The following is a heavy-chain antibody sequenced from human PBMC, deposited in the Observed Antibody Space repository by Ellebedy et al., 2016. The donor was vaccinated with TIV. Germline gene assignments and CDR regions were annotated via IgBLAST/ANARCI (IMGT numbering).Heavy chain of an antibody. CDR3: ARYYYDSSGLTFDY. V-gene: IGHV1-69*04. CDR2: IISILGIA. D-gene: IGHD3-22*01. CDR1: GGTFSSYA. J-gene: IGHJ4*02. Sequence: AASVKVSCKASGGTFSSYAISWVRQARGQGLEWMGRIISILGIANYAQKFQGRVTITADKSTSTAYMELSSLRSEDTAVYYCARYYYDSSGLTFDYWGQGTLVTVSS.